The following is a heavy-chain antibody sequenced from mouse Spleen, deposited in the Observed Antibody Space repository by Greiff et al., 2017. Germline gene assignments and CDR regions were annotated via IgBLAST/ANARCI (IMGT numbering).Heavy chain of an antibody. CDR2: IHPNSGST. V-gene: IGHV1-64*01. Sequence: QVKLQQPGAELVKPGASVKLSCKASGYTFTSYWMHWVKQRPGQGLEWIGMIHPNSGSTNYNEKFKSKATLTVDKSSSTAYMQLSSLTSEDSAVYYCASYGSSYAWFAYWGQGTLVTVSA. CDR3: ASYGSSYAWFAY. J-gene: IGHJ3*01. D-gene: IGHD1-1*01. CDR1: GYTFTSYW.